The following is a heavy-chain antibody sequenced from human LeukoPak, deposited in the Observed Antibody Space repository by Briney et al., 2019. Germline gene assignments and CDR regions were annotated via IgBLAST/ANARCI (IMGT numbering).Heavy chain of an antibody. D-gene: IGHD3-3*01. CDR1: GFTFSSYA. CDR2: ISGSGGST. CDR3: AKDPYYDFWSGYYRIWFDP. Sequence: GGSLRLSCAASGFTFSSYAMSWVRQAPGKGLEWVSAISGSGGSTYYADSVKGRFTISRDNSKNALYLQMSSLRAEDTAVYYCAKDPYYDFWSGYYRIWFDPWGQGTLVTVSS. J-gene: IGHJ5*02. V-gene: IGHV3-23*01.